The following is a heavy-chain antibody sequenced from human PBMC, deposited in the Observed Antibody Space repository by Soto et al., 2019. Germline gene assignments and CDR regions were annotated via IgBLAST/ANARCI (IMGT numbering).Heavy chain of an antibody. Sequence: GGSLRLSCAASGFTFSSYWMHWVRQAPGKGLVWVSRINSDGSSTSYADSVKGRFTISRDNAKNTLYLQMNSLRAEDTAVYYCARETETTVLYYYYYMDVWGQGTTVTVSS. V-gene: IGHV3-74*01. CDR1: GFTFSSYW. J-gene: IGHJ6*03. D-gene: IGHD1-1*01. CDR2: INSDGSST. CDR3: ARETETTVLYYYYYMDV.